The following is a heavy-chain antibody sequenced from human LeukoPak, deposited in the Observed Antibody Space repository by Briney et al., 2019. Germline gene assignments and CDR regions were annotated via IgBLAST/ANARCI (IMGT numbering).Heavy chain of an antibody. CDR1: GITLSNYG. J-gene: IGHJ3*02. D-gene: IGHD3-10*01. CDR2: ISDSGGST. Sequence: PGGSLRLSCAVSGITLSNYGMSWVRQAPGKGLEWVAGISDSGGSTNYADSVKGRFTISRDNSKNTLYLQMNSLRAEDTAVYYCAKDLAYRTYYYGSGSYMDIWGQGTMVTVSS. V-gene: IGHV3-23*01. CDR3: AKDLAYRTYYYGSGSYMDI.